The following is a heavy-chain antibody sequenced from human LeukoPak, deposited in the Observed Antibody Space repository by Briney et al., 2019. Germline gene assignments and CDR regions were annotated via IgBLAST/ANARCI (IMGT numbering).Heavy chain of an antibody. CDR1: GFTFNTFN. Sequence: GGSLRLSCAASGFTFNTFNMNWVRQAPGKGLEWVSSITSGGDYIYYADSVKGRFTTSRDNAKNSLYLQMNSLRAEDTAVYYCARFGELFYYFDYWGQGTLVTVSS. D-gene: IGHD3-10*01. V-gene: IGHV3-21*01. CDR2: ITSGGDYI. J-gene: IGHJ4*02. CDR3: ARFGELFYYFDY.